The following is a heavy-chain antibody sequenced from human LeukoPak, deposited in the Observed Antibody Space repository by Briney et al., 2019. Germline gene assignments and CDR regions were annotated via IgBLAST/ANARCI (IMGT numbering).Heavy chain of an antibody. J-gene: IGHJ5*02. CDR2: MYHSGST. Sequence: SETLSLTYAVSGGSISSSSYYWGWIRQPPGKGLEWIGSMYHSGSTYYNPSLKSRVTISVDTSKNHFSLQLSSVTAADTAVYYCARRYYYVSGSYYNHFDPWGQGTLVTVSS. D-gene: IGHD3-10*01. CDR3: ARRYYYVSGSYYNHFDP. CDR1: GGSISSSSYY. V-gene: IGHV4-39*02.